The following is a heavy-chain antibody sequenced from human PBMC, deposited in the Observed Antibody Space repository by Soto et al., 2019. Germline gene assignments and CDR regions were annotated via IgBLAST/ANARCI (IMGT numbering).Heavy chain of an antibody. D-gene: IGHD2-2*01. CDR2: VSKSDYT. J-gene: IGHJ4*02. CDR1: GFTFNNNC. CDR3: AREDSIIIPAVSDF. Sequence: GGSLRLSCVVSGFTFNNNCINWVRQAPGKGLEWVSTVSKSDYTYYSDSVKGRFTISRDNAKNSVSLQMNTLRAEDTAVYYCAREDSIIIPAVSDFWGKGTLGTVSS. V-gene: IGHV3-21*01.